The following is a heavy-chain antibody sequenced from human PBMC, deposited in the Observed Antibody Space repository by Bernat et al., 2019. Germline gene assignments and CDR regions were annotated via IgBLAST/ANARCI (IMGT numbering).Heavy chain of an antibody. J-gene: IGHJ4*02. CDR2: ISSSSSYI. D-gene: IGHD4-17*01. CDR1: GFTFSSYS. V-gene: IGHV3-21*01. CDR3: ARLRPTVTAFDY. Sequence: EVQLVESGGGLVKPGGSLRLSCAASGFTFSSYSMNWVRQAPGKGLEWVSSISSSSSYIYYADSVKGRFTISRDNAKNSLYLQMNSLRAEDTAVYYCARLRPTVTAFDYWGQGTLVTVSS.